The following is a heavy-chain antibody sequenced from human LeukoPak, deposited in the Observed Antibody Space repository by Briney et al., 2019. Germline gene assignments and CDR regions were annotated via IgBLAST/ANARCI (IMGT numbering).Heavy chain of an antibody. V-gene: IGHV1-69*13. J-gene: IGHJ5*02. Sequence: ASVKVSCKASGGTFSSYAISWVRQAPGQGLEWMGGIIPIFGTANYAQKFQGRVTITADESTSTAYMELSSLRSEDTAVYYCARDYITMVRGVNNWFDPWGQGTLVTVSS. CDR3: ARDYITMVRGVNNWFDP. CDR2: IIPIFGTA. D-gene: IGHD3-10*01. CDR1: GGTFSSYA.